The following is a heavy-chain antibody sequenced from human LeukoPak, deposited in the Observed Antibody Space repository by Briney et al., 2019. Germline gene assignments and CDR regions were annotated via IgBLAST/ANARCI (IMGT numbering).Heavy chain of an antibody. V-gene: IGHV3-30-3*01. Sequence: GGSLRLSCAASGFTFSSYTMNWVRQAPGKGLEWVAVISYDGNNKYYADSVKGRFTISRDNSKNTLYLQMNSLRAEDTAVYYCARDYYDSSGYYGYWGQGTLVTVSS. CDR1: GFTFSSYT. D-gene: IGHD3-22*01. J-gene: IGHJ4*02. CDR2: ISYDGNNK. CDR3: ARDYYDSSGYYGY.